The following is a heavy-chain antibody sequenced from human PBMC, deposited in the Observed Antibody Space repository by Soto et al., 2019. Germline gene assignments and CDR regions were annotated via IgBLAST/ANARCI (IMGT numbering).Heavy chain of an antibody. CDR1: RYTFTSCG. J-gene: IGHJ4*02. CDR2: IIAYNGNT. V-gene: IGHV1-18*01. Sequence: QVQLVQCGAEVKKPGASVKVSCKASRYTFTSCGISWVRQARGQGLEWMGWIIAYNGNTNYAQKLQVRVTMTTDTSTSTAYMELGSLRSDDTAVYSCARVEAAAGTPNWGQGTLVTVSS. D-gene: IGHD6-13*01. CDR3: ARVEAAAGTPN.